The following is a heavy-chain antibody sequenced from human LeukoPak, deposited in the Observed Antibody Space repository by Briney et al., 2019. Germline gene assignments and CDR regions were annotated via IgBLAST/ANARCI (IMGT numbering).Heavy chain of an antibody. CDR1: GGSISSYY. V-gene: IGHV4-59*01. D-gene: IGHD5-18*01. Sequence: PSETLSLTCTVSGGSISSYYWSWIRQPPGKGLEWIGYIYYSGSTNYNPSLKSRVTISVDSSKNQFSLKLSSVTAADTAVYYCARTTEGGYTYDYFYYYYMDVWGKGTTVTI. J-gene: IGHJ6*03. CDR2: IYYSGST. CDR3: ARTTEGGYTYDYFYYYYMDV.